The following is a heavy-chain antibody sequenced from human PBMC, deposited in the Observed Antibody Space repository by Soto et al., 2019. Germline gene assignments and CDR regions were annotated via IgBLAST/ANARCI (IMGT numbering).Heavy chain of an antibody. V-gene: IGHV1-18*01. CDR1: GYTFTSYG. D-gene: IGHD3-9*01. J-gene: IGHJ6*02. CDR2: ISAYNGNT. Sequence: ASVKVSCKASGYTFTSYGISWVRQAPGQGLEWMGWISAYNGNTNYAQKLQGRVTMTTDTSTSTAYMELRSLRSDDTAVYYCAREVLRYFDWLYPGMDVWGQGTTVTV. CDR3: AREVLRYFDWLYPGMDV.